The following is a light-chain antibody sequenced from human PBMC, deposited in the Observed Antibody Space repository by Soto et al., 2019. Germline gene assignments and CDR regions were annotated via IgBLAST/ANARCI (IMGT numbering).Light chain of an antibody. J-gene: IGKJ1*01. V-gene: IGKV3-15*01. CDR2: GAS. CDR1: QSVRSN. CDR3: QQYYSTPRT. Sequence: EVVMTQSPATLSVSPGERVTLSCRASQSVRSNLAWYQQKPGQSPRLLIYGASTRATGIPARFSGSGSGTEFTLTISSLQSEDFAVYYCQQYYSTPRTFGHGTKVDIK.